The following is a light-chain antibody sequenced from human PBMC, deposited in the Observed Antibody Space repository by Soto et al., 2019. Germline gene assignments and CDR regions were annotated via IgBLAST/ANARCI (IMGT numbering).Light chain of an antibody. CDR3: QQRTTWPT. CDR1: QSVTSS. Sequence: EIVLTQSPATLSLSPGDTATLSCRASQSVTSSLAWSQQKPGQAPRLLIYDVSRRATAIPARFSGSGSGTDFTLTISSLEPEDFAVYYCQQRTTWPTFGGGTKVEIK. CDR2: DVS. J-gene: IGKJ4*01. V-gene: IGKV3-11*01.